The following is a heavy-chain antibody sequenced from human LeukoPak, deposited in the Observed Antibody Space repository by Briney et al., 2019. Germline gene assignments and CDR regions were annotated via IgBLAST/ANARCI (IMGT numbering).Heavy chain of an antibody. CDR3: ARDIVVVPATMAAFDI. J-gene: IGHJ3*02. Sequence: PGGSLRLSCAASGFTFSSYWMSWVRQAPGKGLEWVANIKQDGSEKYYVDSVKGRFTISRDNAENSLYLQMNSLRAEDTAVYYCARDIVVVPATMAAFDIWGQGTMVTVSS. V-gene: IGHV3-7*01. CDR2: IKQDGSEK. CDR1: GFTFSSYW. D-gene: IGHD2-2*01.